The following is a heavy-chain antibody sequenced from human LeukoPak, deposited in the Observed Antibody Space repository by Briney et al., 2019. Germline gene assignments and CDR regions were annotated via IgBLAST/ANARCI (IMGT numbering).Heavy chain of an antibody. CDR1: GDCVSSNIAA. CDR2: RYYRSEWYN. V-gene: IGHV6-1*01. J-gene: IGHJ4*02. D-gene: IGHD6-13*01. Sequence: SQTLSLTSAISGDCVSSNIAAWNWIRQSPSRCLGLLGRRYYRSEWYNDYAVSVKSRITLNPDTSKNQFSLQLNSVTPEDTAVYYCARDSGSSSWYYFDYWGQGTLVTVSS. CDR3: ARDSGSSSWYYFDY.